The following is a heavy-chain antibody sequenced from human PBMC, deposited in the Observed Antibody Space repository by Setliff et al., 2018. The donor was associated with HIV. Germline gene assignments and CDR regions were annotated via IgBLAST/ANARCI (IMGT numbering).Heavy chain of an antibody. J-gene: IGHJ4*02. CDR2: ISSSGSTI. V-gene: IGHV3-48*03. Sequence: PGGSLRLSCAASGFTFSSYEMNWARQAPGKGLEWVSYISSSGSTIYYADSVKGRFTISRDNAKNSLYLQMNSLRAEDTAVYYCARERIAVAGTLYYFDYWGQGTLVTVSS. D-gene: IGHD6-19*01. CDR1: GFTFSSYE. CDR3: ARERIAVAGTLYYFDY.